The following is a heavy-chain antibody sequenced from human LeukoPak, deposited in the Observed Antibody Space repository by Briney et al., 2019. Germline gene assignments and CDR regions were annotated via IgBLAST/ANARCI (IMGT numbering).Heavy chain of an antibody. CDR2: IDPSDSYT. J-gene: IGHJ4*02. CDR1: GYSFTSYW. D-gene: IGHD2-2*01. CDR3: ARHSRYCSSTSCYAYY. V-gene: IGHV5-10-1*01. Sequence: GESLRISCKGSGYSFTSYWISWVRQMPGKGLEWTGRIDPSDSYTNYSPSFQGHVSISADKSISTAYLQWSSLKASDTAMYYCARHSRYCSSTSCYAYYWGQGTLVTVSS.